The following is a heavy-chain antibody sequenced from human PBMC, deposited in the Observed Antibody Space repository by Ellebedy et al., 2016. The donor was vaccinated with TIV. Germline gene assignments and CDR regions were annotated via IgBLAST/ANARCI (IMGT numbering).Heavy chain of an antibody. J-gene: IGHJ3*02. D-gene: IGHD3-10*01. Sequence: GESLKISCKGSGYSFTSYWIGWVRQMPGKGLEWIGIIYPGDSDTRYSPSFQGQVTISADKSISTAYLQWSSLKASDTAMYYGATITMVRGVPKAFDIWGQGTMVTVSS. CDR2: IYPGDSDT. V-gene: IGHV5-51*01. CDR3: ATITMVRGVPKAFDI. CDR1: GYSFTSYW.